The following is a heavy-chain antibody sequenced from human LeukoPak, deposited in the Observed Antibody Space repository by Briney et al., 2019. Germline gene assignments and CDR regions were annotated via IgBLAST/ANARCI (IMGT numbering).Heavy chain of an antibody. V-gene: IGHV3-53*01. D-gene: IGHD7-27*01. CDR2: IFSGGNT. Sequence: GGSLRLSCAASGFIVSSNYMSWVRQAPGKGLEWVSAIFSGGNTYYADSVKGRFTVSRDNSKNTLFLQMNSLRAEDTAVYYCAKDGGLWVSAHWGDSWGRGTLVTVSS. CDR3: AKDGGLWVSAHWGDS. J-gene: IGHJ4*02. CDR1: GFIVSSNY.